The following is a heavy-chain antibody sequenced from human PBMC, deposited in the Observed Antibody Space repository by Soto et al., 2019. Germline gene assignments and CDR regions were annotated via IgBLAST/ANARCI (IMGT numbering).Heavy chain of an antibody. V-gene: IGHV3-48*01. CDR3: ARDSLRFLEWFPFDY. Sequence: PGGSLRLSCAASGFTFDDYAMHWVRQAPGKGLEWVSGISSSSSTIYYADSVKGRFTISRDNAKNSLYLQMNSLRAEDTAVYYCARDSLRFLEWFPFDYWGQGTLVTVSS. CDR2: ISSSSSTI. D-gene: IGHD3-3*01. CDR1: GFTFDDYA. J-gene: IGHJ4*02.